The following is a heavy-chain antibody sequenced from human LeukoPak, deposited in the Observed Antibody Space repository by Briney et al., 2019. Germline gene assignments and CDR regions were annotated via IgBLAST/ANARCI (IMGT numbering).Heavy chain of an antibody. D-gene: IGHD2-21*02. CDR2: ISGSGFNI. CDR1: GYTFSDFY. J-gene: IGHJ4*02. V-gene: IGHV3-11*04. Sequence: VGSLRLSSAPSGYTFSDFYMSCIRDGLGKGLEWVAYISGSGFNIQYADSVTGRFTVSRDNAKKSLYLQMNSLRAEDTAVYYCTRESSRDCDFDSWGQGTLVTVSS. CDR3: TRESSRDCDFDS.